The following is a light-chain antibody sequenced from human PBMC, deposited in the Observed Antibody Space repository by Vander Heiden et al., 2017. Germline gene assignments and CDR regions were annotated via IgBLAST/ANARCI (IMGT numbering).Light chain of an antibody. Sequence: SALTQPASVSGSPGQSITISCTGTSSDVGAYNYVSWYQQQPGKAPKLMIYDVTNRPSGVSNRFSGSKSDNTASLTISGLQAEDEADYYCSSYTSSSTYVFGTGTKVTVL. CDR2: DVT. J-gene: IGLJ1*01. CDR1: SSDVGAYNY. V-gene: IGLV2-14*01. CDR3: SSYTSSSTYV.